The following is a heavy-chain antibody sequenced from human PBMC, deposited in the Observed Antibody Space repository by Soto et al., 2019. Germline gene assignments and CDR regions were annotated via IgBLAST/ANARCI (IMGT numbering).Heavy chain of an antibody. V-gene: IGHV5-51*01. J-gene: IGHJ6*02. CDR1: GYSFTSYW. Sequence: PGESLKISRKGSGYSFTSYWIGWVRQMPGKGLEWMGIIYPGDSDTRYSPSFQGQVTISADKSISTAYLQWSSLKASDTAMYYCARLGNCSSTSCYGGRYYYYYYGMDVWGQGTTVTVSS. CDR2: IYPGDSDT. CDR3: ARLGNCSSTSCYGGRYYYYYYGMDV. D-gene: IGHD2-2*01.